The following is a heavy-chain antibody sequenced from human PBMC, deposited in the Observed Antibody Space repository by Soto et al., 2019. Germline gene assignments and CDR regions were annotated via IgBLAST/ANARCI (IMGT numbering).Heavy chain of an antibody. Sequence: QVQLVQSGPEVRKPGTSVKVSCKASGYTFTTYYITWVRQAPGQGLEWVGCISAYSGDTRYAQKFQGRVTMTTDSSTTTAYMELTSLTSDDTAIYFCARTEDDIFTAYPYYFDFWGQGTLVTVSS. J-gene: IGHJ4*02. V-gene: IGHV1-18*01. D-gene: IGHD3-9*01. CDR3: ARTEDDIFTAYPYYFDF. CDR2: ISAYSGDT. CDR1: GYTFTTYY.